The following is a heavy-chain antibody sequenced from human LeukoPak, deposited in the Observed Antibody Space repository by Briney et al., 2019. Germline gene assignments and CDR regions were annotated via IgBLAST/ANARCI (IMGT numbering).Heavy chain of an antibody. CDR3: ARGEDIVVVPAARGFDY. D-gene: IGHD2-2*01. J-gene: IGHJ4*02. CDR1: GFTFSSYW. Sequence: GGSLRLSCAASGFTFSSYWMSWVRQAPGKGLEWVANIKQDGSEKYYVDSVKGRFTISRDNAKNSLYLHMNSLRAEDTAVYYCARGEDIVVVPAARGFDYWGQGTLVTVSS. CDR2: IKQDGSEK. V-gene: IGHV3-7*01.